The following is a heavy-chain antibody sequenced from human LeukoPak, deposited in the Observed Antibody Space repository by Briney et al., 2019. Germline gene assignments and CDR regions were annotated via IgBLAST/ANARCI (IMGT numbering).Heavy chain of an antibody. CDR2: MNPNSGNT. CDR1: GYTFTSYD. J-gene: IGHJ3*02. Sequence: ASVKVSCKASGYTFTSYDINWVRQATGQGLEWMGWMNPNSGNTGYAQKLQGRVTMTTDTSTSTAYMELRSLRSDDTAVYYCARDSDGDWDAFDIWGQGTMVTVSS. D-gene: IGHD2-21*01. CDR3: ARDSDGDWDAFDI. V-gene: IGHV1-8*02.